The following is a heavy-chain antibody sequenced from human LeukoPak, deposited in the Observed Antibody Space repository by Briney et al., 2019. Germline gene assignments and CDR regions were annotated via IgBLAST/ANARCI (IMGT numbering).Heavy chain of an antibody. CDR1: GFTFSSYA. V-gene: IGHV3-30-3*01. CDR3: ARDPAAAGTN. CDR2: ISYDGSNK. D-gene: IGHD6-13*01. J-gene: IGHJ4*02. Sequence: GRSLRLSCAASGFTFSSYAMHWVRQAPGKGLEWVAVISYDGSNKYYADSVKGRFTISRDNSKNTLYLQMNSLRAEDTAVYYCARDPAAAGTNWGQVTLVTVSS.